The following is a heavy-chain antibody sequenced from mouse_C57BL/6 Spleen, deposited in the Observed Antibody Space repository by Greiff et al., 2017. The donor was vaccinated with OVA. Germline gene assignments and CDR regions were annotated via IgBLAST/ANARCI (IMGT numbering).Heavy chain of an antibody. V-gene: IGHV1-55*01. CDR3: ARDLYGSSYDY. Sequence: QVQLKQPGAELVKPGASVKMSCKASGYTFTSYWITWVKQRPGQGLEWIGDIYPGSGSTNYNEKFKSKATLTVDTSSSTAYMQLSSLTSEDSAVYYCARDLYGSSYDYWGQGTTLTVSS. CDR2: IYPGSGST. D-gene: IGHD1-1*01. CDR1: GYTFTSYW. J-gene: IGHJ2*01.